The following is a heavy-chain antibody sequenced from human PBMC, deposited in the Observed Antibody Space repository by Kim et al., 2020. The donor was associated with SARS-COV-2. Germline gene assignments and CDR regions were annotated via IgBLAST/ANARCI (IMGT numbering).Heavy chain of an antibody. D-gene: IGHD1-7*01. CDR1: GDSISSNNST. V-gene: IGHV6-1*01. CDR3: ARGLELRERDGYFYYFYMDV. CDR2: TYYRSTWYN. Sequence: SQTLSLTCAISGDSISSNNSTWNWIRQSPSSGLEWLGRTYYRSTWYNFYAMSVKSRMTINPDTSKNQFSLHLNSVTPDDTAVYYCARGLELRERDGYFYYFYMDVWGKGTTVTVSS. J-gene: IGHJ6*03.